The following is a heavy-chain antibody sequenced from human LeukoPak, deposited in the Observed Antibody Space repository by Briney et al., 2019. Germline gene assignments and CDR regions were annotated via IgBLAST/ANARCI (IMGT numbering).Heavy chain of an antibody. V-gene: IGHV5-51*01. CDR1: GYSFTSYW. CDR2: IYPGDSDT. Sequence: GESLKISCKGSGYSFTSYWIGWVRQMPGKGLGWMGIIYPGDSDTRYSPSFQGQVTISADKSISTAYLQWSSLKASDTAMYYCASHTGYSSSWYWFDYWGQGTLVTVSS. D-gene: IGHD6-13*01. CDR3: ASHTGYSSSWYWFDY. J-gene: IGHJ4*02.